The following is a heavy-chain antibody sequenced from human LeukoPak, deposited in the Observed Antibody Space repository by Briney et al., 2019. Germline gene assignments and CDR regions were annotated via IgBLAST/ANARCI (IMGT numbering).Heavy chain of an antibody. V-gene: IGHV4-59*01. D-gene: IGHD3-3*01. CDR3: ARGPDYDFWSGYSTPYYFDY. J-gene: IGHJ4*02. CDR1: GGSISSYY. CDR2: IYYSGST. Sequence: SETLSPTCTVSGGSISSYYWSWIRQPPGKGREWIGYIYYSGSTNYNPSLKSRVTISVDTSKNQFSLKLSSVTAADTAVYYCARGPDYDFWSGYSTPYYFDYWGQGTLVTVYS.